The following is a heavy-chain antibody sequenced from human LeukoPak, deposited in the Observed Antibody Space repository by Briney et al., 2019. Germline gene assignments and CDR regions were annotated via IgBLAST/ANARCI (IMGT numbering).Heavy chain of an antibody. Sequence: PGGPLRLFCAASGFNLRRYWMSWVRETPGEGREWGGNIKQDGNEKHYVHSVKGRFTISRDNANNPLDLQMNDLRAEDAAIYYCARAASKCFGYWGQGDRVTVSA. CDR2: IKQDGNEK. CDR1: GFNLRRYW. CDR3: ARAASKCFGY. D-gene: IGHD4-11*01. V-gene: IGHV3-7*05. J-gene: IGHJ4*02.